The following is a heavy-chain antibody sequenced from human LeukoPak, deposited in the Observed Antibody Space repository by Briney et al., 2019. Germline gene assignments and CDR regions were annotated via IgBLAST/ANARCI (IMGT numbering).Heavy chain of an antibody. J-gene: IGHJ4*02. Sequence: GGSLRLSCAASGFTFSSYWMSWVRKAPGKGLEWVAVISYDGSNKYYADSVKGRVTISRDNSKNTLYLQMNSLSVDDTAVYYCAKAPLGSCSGPSCYPLDYWGQGTLVTVSS. V-gene: IGHV3-30*18. D-gene: IGHD2-15*01. CDR3: AKAPLGSCSGPSCYPLDY. CDR2: ISYDGSNK. CDR1: GFTFSSYW.